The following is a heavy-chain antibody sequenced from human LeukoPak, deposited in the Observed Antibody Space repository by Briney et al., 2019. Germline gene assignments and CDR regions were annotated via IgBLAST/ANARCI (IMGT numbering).Heavy chain of an antibody. CDR2: IIPILGIA. J-gene: IGHJ5*02. CDR1: GGTFSSYA. V-gene: IGHV1-69*04. Sequence: SVKVSCKASGGTFSSYAISWVRQAPGQGLEWMGRIIPILGIANYAQKFQGRVTITADKSTSTAYMALSSLRSEDTAVYYCARDSGPPMIIPFDPWGQGTLVTVSS. CDR3: ARDSGPPMIIPFDP. D-gene: IGHD3-22*01.